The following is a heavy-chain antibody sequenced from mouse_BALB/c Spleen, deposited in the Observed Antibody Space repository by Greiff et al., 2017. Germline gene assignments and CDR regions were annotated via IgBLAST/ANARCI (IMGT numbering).Heavy chain of an antibody. CDR3: ARDKITGTGNYAMDY. J-gene: IGHJ4*01. Sequence: EVMLVESGGGLVKPGGSLKLSCAASGFTFSSYAMSWVRQSPEKRLEWVAEISSGGSYTYYPDTVTGRFTISRDNAKNTLYLEMSSLRSEDTAMYYCARDKITGTGNYAMDYWGQGTSVTVSS. CDR2: ISSGGSYT. D-gene: IGHD4-1*01. CDR1: GFTFSSYA. V-gene: IGHV5-9-4*01.